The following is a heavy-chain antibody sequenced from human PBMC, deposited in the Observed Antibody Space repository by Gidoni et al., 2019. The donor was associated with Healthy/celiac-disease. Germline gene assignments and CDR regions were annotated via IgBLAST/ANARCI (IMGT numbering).Heavy chain of an antibody. V-gene: IGHV3-30*03. CDR3: ARDGRERLFDY. D-gene: IGHD1-26*01. J-gene: IGHJ4*02. CDR2: ISYDGSNK. Sequence: TFSSYGMHWVRQAPGKWLEWVTVISYDGSNKYYADAVKGRFTITRDNSKNTLYRQMNCLRAEDTALYYGARDGRERLFDYWGQGTLVTVSS. CDR1: TFSSYG.